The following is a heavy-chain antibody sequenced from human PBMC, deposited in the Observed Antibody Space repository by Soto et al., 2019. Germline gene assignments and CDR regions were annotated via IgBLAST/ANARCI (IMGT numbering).Heavy chain of an antibody. Sequence: GGSLRLSCVASGFTLSTYWMAWVRQTPGKGLEFVANIRPDGNEINYVDSVKGRFTISRGNAKNSLFLQMNSLRHDDTAVYYCGTDQWGGAFDIGGQGTTVTVSS. D-gene: IGHD3-10*01. CDR1: GFTLSTYW. V-gene: IGHV3-7*01. CDR3: GTDQWGGAFDI. J-gene: IGHJ3*02. CDR2: IRPDGNEI.